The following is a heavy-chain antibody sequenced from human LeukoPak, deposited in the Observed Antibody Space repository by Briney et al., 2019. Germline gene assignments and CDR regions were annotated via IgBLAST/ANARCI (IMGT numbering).Heavy chain of an antibody. CDR3: ARGPYSYDSSGAFDI. D-gene: IGHD3-22*01. Sequence: SETLSLTCTVSGYSISSGYYWGWIRQPPGKGLEWIGSIYHSGSPYYNPSLKSRVTTSVDTSKNQFSLKLSSVTAADTAVYFCARGPYSYDSSGAFDIWGQGTMVTVSS. J-gene: IGHJ3*02. CDR1: GYSISSGYY. V-gene: IGHV4-38-2*02. CDR2: IYHSGSP.